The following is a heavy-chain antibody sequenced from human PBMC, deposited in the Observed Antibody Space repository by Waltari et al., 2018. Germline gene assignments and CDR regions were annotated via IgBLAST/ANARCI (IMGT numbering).Heavy chain of an antibody. V-gene: IGHV4-39*07. CDR1: GGSISSGSYY. CDR2: ISYSGTT. D-gene: IGHD3-3*01. J-gene: IGHJ5*02. CDR3: ARYYGNGEGWLDP. Sequence: QLQLQESGPGLVKPSETLSLTCTVSGGSISSGSYYWGWIRQPPGKGLESIGYISYSGTTYYSLSLKSRVTRSVDTSRDQYSLSLRSVAAADTAVYYCARYYGNGEGWLDPWGQGTLVTVSS.